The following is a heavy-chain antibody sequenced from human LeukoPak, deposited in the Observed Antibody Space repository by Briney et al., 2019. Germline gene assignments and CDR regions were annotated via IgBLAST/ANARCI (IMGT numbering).Heavy chain of an antibody. CDR2: IYYSGST. CDR1: GGSISSSSYY. Sequence: PSETLSLTCTVSGGSISSSSYYWGWIRQPPGKGLEWIGSIYYSGSTYYNPSPKSRVTISVDTSKNQFSLKLSSVTAADTAVYYCARGDMITFGGVIVPVDYWGQGTLVTVSS. V-gene: IGHV4-39*01. J-gene: IGHJ4*02. D-gene: IGHD3-16*02. CDR3: ARGDMITFGGVIVPVDY.